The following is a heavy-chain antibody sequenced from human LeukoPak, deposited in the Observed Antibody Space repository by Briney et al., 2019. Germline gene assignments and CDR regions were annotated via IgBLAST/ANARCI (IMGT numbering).Heavy chain of an antibody. D-gene: IGHD5-18*01. Sequence: GGSLRLSCAASGFAVSTNCMTWVRQAPGKGLEWVSTIYSGGTTYYADSVMGRFTISRHNSRNTLYLQMNSLRAEDTAVYYCARVDTVMAYYFDLWGQGTLVTVSS. V-gene: IGHV3-53*04. CDR2: IYSGGTT. J-gene: IGHJ4*02. CDR1: GFAVSTNC. CDR3: ARVDTVMAYYFDL.